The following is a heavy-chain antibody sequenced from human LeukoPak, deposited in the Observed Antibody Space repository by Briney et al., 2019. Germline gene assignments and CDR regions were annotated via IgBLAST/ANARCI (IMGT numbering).Heavy chain of an antibody. J-gene: IGHJ6*02. Sequence: PGRSLRLSCAASGFIHNSYGMHWVRQAPGKGLEWVADIWFDGKNQHFADSVRGRFAISRDNSKNTVYLQINSLRAEDTAVYYCARDRHCVNGVCHSPAGMDVWGQGTTVTVSS. CDR3: ARDRHCVNGVCHSPAGMDV. CDR2: IWFDGKNQ. D-gene: IGHD2-8*01. CDR1: GFIHNSYG. V-gene: IGHV3-33*01.